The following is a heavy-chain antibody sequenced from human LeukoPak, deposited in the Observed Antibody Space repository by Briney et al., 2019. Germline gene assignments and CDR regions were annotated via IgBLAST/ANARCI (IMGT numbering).Heavy chain of an antibody. V-gene: IGHV5-51*01. D-gene: IGHD3-22*01. Sequence: GESLKISCKGSGYSFTSYWIGWVLQMPGKGLERMVIIYPGDSDTRYSPSFQGQVTISADKSISTAYLQWSSLKASDAAMYYCARAYYYDSSGYLYYFDYWGQGTLVTVSS. CDR3: ARAYYYDSSGYLYYFDY. CDR2: IYPGDSDT. CDR1: GYSFTSYW. J-gene: IGHJ4*02.